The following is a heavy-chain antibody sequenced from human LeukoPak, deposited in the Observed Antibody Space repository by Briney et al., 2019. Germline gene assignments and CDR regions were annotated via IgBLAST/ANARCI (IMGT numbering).Heavy chain of an antibody. J-gene: IGHJ5*02. V-gene: IGHV3-7*01. CDR3: ARDRSSRQNWCDP. D-gene: IGHD6-13*01. CDR2: INQDGSEK. CDR1: GFTFSTYW. Sequence: GGSLRLSCAASGFTFSTYWMSWVRQTPGKGLDWVANINQDGSEKYYVDSVKGRFTISRDNAKNSLYLQMNSLRADDTAVYYCARDRSSRQNWCDPWGQGTLVTVSS.